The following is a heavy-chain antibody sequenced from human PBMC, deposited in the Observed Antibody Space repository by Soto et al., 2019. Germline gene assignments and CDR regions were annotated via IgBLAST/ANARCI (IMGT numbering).Heavy chain of an antibody. CDR1: GFTFSSYA. CDR2: ISTNGGST. V-gene: IGHV3-64*04. J-gene: IGHJ4*02. Sequence: GSRRLSCSASGFTFSSYAMHWVRQAPGKGLEYVSSISTNGGSTHYADSVKGRFTISRDNSKNTLYLQMNSLRAEDTAVYYCAKVWGHTAMASAPWGQGTLVTVSS. D-gene: IGHD5-18*01. CDR3: AKVWGHTAMASAP.